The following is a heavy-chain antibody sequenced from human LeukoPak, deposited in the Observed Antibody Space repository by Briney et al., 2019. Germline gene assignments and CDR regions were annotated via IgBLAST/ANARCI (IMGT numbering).Heavy chain of an antibody. V-gene: IGHV4-34*01. Sequence: SETLSLTCAVYGGSFSGYYWGWIRQPPGKGLEWIGEINHSGSTNYNPSLKSRVTISVDTSKNQFSLKLSSVTAADTAVYYCARGPESYYYMDVWGKGTTVTVSS. J-gene: IGHJ6*03. CDR1: GGSFSGYY. CDR3: ARGPESYYYMDV. CDR2: INHSGST.